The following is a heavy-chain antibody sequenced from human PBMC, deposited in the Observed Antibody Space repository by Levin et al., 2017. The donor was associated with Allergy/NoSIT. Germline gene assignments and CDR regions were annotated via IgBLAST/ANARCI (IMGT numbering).Heavy chain of an antibody. V-gene: IGHV3-23*01. CDR3: SNTESFGDYDSPVFDY. CDR1: GFSFSKSA. D-gene: IGHD4-17*01. J-gene: IGHJ4*02. Sequence: GGSLRLSCAAFGFSFSKSAMSWVRQAPGKGLEWVSAISGSGDRTHYADSVKGRFTISRDNSKNTLYLQMNSLRVEDTAVYYCSNTESFGDYDSPVFDYWGQGTLVTVSS. CDR2: ISGSGDRT.